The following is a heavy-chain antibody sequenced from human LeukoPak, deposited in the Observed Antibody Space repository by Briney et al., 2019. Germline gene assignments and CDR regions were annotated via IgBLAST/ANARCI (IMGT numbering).Heavy chain of an antibody. CDR1: GFTFFTYG. J-gene: IGHJ4*02. CDR2: IRYDGSNK. CDR3: AKEGYSSGWYEDY. Sequence: PGGSLRLSCAAAGFTFFTYGLHWVRQALDGGLERVAFIRYDGSNKYYADSVKGRFTISRDNFMNTVYLQMNSLRPEDTAVYYCAKEGYSSGWYEDYWGQGTLVTVSS. V-gene: IGHV3-30*02. D-gene: IGHD6-19*01.